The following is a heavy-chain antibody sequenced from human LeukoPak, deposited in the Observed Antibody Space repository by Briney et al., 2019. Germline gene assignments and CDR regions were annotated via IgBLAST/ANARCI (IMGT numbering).Heavy chain of an antibody. CDR2: IYSGGST. Sequence: PGGSLRLSCAASGFTVSSNYMSWVRQAPGKGLEWVSVIYSGGSTYYADSVKGRFTISRDNSKNTLYLQMNSLRAEDTAVYYCARDHLYYSSGRRTRSDYWGQGTLVTVSS. V-gene: IGHV3-66*01. D-gene: IGHD6-19*01. CDR3: ARDHLYYSSGRRTRSDY. J-gene: IGHJ4*02. CDR1: GFTVSSNY.